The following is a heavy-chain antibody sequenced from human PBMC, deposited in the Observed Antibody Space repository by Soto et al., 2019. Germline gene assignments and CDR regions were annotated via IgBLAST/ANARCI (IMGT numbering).Heavy chain of an antibody. CDR1: GFTFSSYD. Sequence: GGSLRLSCAASGFTFSSYDMHWVRQATGKGLEWVSAIGTAGDTYYPGSVKGRFTISRENAKNSLYLQMNSLRAGDTAVYYCARSRNGDHTAWDAFDIWGQGTMVTVSS. D-gene: IGHD4-17*01. CDR3: ARSRNGDHTAWDAFDI. CDR2: IGTAGDT. J-gene: IGHJ3*02. V-gene: IGHV3-13*01.